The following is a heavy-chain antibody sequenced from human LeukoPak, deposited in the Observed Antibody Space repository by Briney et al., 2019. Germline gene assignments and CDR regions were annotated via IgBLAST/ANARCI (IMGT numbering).Heavy chain of an antibody. CDR1: GFTFSSYG. J-gene: IGHJ3*02. V-gene: IGHV3-33*01. Sequence: GGSLRLSCAASGFTFSSYGMHWARQAPGKGLEWVAVIWYDGSNKYYAASVKGRFTISRDNSKNALYLQMNSLRAEDTAVYYCARDRGYYGSAYDAFDIWGQGTMVTVSS. CDR3: ARDRGYYGSAYDAFDI. CDR2: IWYDGSNK. D-gene: IGHD3-10*01.